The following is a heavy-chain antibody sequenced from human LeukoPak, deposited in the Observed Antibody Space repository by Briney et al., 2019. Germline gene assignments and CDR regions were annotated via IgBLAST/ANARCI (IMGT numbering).Heavy chain of an antibody. J-gene: IGHJ4*02. CDR3: ASGVSTIPPPFDY. D-gene: IGHD5/OR15-5a*01. V-gene: IGHV1-69*01. Sequence: ASVKVSCKASGGTFSSHGISWVRQAPGQGLEWMGGIIPIFGTANYAQKFQGRVTMTADESTSTAYMELSSLRSDDTAVYCCASGVSTIPPPFDYWGEGALVTVSS. CDR1: GGTFSSHG. CDR2: IIPIFGTA.